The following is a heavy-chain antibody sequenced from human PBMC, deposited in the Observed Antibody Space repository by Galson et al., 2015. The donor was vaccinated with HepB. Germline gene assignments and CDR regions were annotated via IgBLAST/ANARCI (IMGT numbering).Heavy chain of an antibody. J-gene: IGHJ3*02. V-gene: IGHV3-23*01. CDR3: TKEIWLDAFDI. Sequence: SLRLSCAASGFTFISSALCWVRQPPGKGLEWVSVISSSGGTTSYANSVKIRSTISRDSSKNTLYLQMNRRRAEATPVYYCTKEIWLDAFDIWGQGTMVTASS. D-gene: IGHD3-10*01. CDR1: GFTFISSA. CDR2: ISSSGGTT.